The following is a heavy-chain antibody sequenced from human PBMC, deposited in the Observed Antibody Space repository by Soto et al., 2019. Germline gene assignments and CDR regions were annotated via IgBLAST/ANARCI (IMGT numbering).Heavy chain of an antibody. Sequence: SETLSLTCTVSGGSISSYYWSWIRQPPGKGLEWIGYIYYSGSTNYNPSLKSRVTISVDTSKNQFSLKLSSVTAADTAVYYCARALGRVVAARRYYYYYMDVWGKGTTVTVSS. CDR2: IYYSGST. J-gene: IGHJ6*03. CDR3: ARALGRVVAARRYYYYYMDV. CDR1: GGSISSYY. V-gene: IGHV4-59*01. D-gene: IGHD6-6*01.